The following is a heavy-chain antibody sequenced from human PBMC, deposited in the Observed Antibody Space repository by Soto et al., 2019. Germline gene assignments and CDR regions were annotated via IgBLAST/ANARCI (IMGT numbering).Heavy chain of an antibody. CDR1: GGSISSGGYY. J-gene: IGHJ4*02. D-gene: IGHD3-10*01. CDR3: ARGRLMVRGVPTKNPTVFDY. V-gene: IGHV4-31*03. Sequence: SETLSLTCTVSGGSISSGGYYWSWIRQHPGKGLEWIGYIYYSGSTYYNPSLKSRVTISVDTSKNQFSLKLSSVTAADTAVYYWARGRLMVRGVPTKNPTVFDYWGQGTLVTVSS. CDR2: IYYSGST.